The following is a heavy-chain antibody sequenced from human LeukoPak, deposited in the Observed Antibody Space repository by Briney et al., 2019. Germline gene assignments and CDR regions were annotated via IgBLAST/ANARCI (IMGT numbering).Heavy chain of an antibody. Sequence: LGRTYYRSKWCNDYAVSVKSRITINPDTSNNQFSLQLNSVTPEDTAVYYCARDQGGRFDSWGQGTLVTVSS. CDR2: TYYRSKWCN. CDR3: ARDQGGRFDS. J-gene: IGHJ5*01. V-gene: IGHV6-1*01.